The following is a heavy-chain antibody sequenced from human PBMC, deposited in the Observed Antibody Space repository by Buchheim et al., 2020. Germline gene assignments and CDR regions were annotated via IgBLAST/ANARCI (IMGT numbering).Heavy chain of an antibody. V-gene: IGHV4-4*07. Sequence: QVQLQESGPGLVKPSETPSLTCNVSGDSMNNHYWSWIRQPAGRGLEWIGDVYNTGSTSTNPSLASRVSVSIDTSKNQLSLRLSSVTAADTGAYYCAREKTSGYYQHHAFDLWGQGT. CDR1: GDSMNNHY. D-gene: IGHD3-22*01. CDR3: AREKTSGYYQHHAFDL. J-gene: IGHJ3*01. CDR2: VYNTGST.